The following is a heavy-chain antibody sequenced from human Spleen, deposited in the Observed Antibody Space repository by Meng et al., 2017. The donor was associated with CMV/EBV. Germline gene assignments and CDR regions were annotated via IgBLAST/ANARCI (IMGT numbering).Heavy chain of an antibody. CDR2: IYSGGST. CDR3: ARGTGEPGMDY. V-gene: IGHV3-53*01. D-gene: IGHD1-1*01. J-gene: IGHJ4*02. CDR1: GFTFSSYE. Sequence: GESLKISCAASGFTFSSYEMSWVRQAPGKGLEWVSVIYSGGSTYYADSVKGRFTISRDNSKNTLYLQMNSLRAEDTAVYYCARGTGEPGMDYWGQGALVTVSS.